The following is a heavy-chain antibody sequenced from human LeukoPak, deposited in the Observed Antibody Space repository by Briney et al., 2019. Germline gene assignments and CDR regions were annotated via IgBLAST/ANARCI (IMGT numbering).Heavy chain of an antibody. V-gene: IGHV1-69*05. J-gene: IGHJ6*03. CDR3: ARGRWLVDSARNYYYYYYMYV. CDR1: GDTFSSYA. Sequence: SVKVSCKAAGDTFSSYAISWVRQAPGQWLEWMGRIIPILGTANYAQKFQGRVTITTDESTSTAYMELSSLRSEDTAVYYCARGRWLVDSARNYYYYYYMYVWGKGTTVTVSS. CDR2: IIPILGTA. D-gene: IGHD6-19*01.